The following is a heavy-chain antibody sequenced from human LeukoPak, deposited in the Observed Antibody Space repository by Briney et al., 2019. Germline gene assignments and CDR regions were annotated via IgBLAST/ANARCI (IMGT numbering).Heavy chain of an antibody. Sequence: PSETLSLTCAVSGGSISSNNWWSWVRQPPGKGLEWIGSIYYSGSTFYNPSLKSRLTISIDTSKNQFSLKLSSVTAADTAVYYCARGLAVAGRYDYWGQGTLVTVSS. D-gene: IGHD6-19*01. CDR2: IYYSGST. CDR3: ARGLAVAGRYDY. J-gene: IGHJ4*02. V-gene: IGHV4-39*01. CDR1: GGSISSNNW.